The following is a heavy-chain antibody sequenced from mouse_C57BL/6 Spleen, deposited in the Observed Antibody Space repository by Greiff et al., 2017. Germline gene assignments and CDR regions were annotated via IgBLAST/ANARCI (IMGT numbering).Heavy chain of an antibody. CDR2: FYPGDGDT. CDR3: VTFIYDGFDY. J-gene: IGHJ2*01. V-gene: IGHV1-80*01. CDR1: GYAFSSYW. D-gene: IGHD2-3*01. Sequence: VKLQQSGAELVKPGASVKISCKASGYAFSSYWMNWVKQRPGKGLEWIGQFYPGDGDTNYNGKFKGKATLTADKSSSTAYMQLSSLTSEDSAVYFCVTFIYDGFDYWGQGTTLTVSS.